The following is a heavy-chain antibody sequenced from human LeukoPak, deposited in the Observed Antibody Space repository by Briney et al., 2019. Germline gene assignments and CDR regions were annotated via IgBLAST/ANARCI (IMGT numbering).Heavy chain of an antibody. J-gene: IGHJ4*02. CDR3: ARLSSYSSGYYYGYYFDY. V-gene: IGHV4-39*01. Sequence: SETLSLTCAVYGGSFSGYYWGWIRQPPGKGLEWIGSIYYSGSTYYNPSLKSRVTISVDTSKNQFSLKLSSVTAADTAVYYCARLSSYSSGYYYGYYFDYWGQGTLVTVSS. CDR2: IYYSGST. CDR1: GGSFSGYY. D-gene: IGHD3-22*01.